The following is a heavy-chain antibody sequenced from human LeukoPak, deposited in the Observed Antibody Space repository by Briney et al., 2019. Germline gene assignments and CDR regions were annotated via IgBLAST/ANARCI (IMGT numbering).Heavy chain of an antibody. Sequence: GGSLRLSCAPSGFTFSSYAMRWVRQAPGKGLEWASAISVSGGSTYYADSVKGRFTISRDNSKNKLYLQMNSLRAEDTAVYYYAKGLSTGCCAHSFDFWGQGALVTVSS. J-gene: IGHJ4*02. CDR2: ISVSGGST. V-gene: IGHV3-23*01. CDR3: AKGLSTGCCAHSFDF. CDR1: GFTFSSYA. D-gene: IGHD2-8*02.